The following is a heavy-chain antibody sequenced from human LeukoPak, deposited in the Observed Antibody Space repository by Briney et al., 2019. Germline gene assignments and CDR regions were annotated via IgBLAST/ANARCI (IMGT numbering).Heavy chain of an antibody. CDR1: GGSISSYY. V-gene: IGHV4-4*07. D-gene: IGHD3-22*01. CDR3: ARGGDDSSGYPYYFDY. J-gene: IGHJ4*02. CDR2: IYTSGST. Sequence: SSETLSLTCTVSGGSISSYYWSWIRQPAGKGLEWIGRIYTSGSTNYNPSLKSRVTISVDTSENQFSLKLSSVTAADTAVYYCARGGDDSSGYPYYFDYWGQGTLVTVSS.